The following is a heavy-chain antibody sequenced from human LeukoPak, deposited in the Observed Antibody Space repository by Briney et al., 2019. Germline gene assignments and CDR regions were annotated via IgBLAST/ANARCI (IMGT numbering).Heavy chain of an antibody. V-gene: IGHV5-10-1*01. J-gene: IGHJ4*02. D-gene: IGHD3-9*01. CDR3: ARSNLPYYDILTGYYPPPYYFDY. CDR2: IDPSDSYT. Sequence: GESLRISCKGSGYSFTSYWISWVRQMPGKGREWMGRIDPSDSYTKYSPSFQGHVTISADKSISTAYLQWSSLKASDTAMYYCARSNLPYYDILTGYYPPPYYFDYWGQGTLVTVSS. CDR1: GYSFTSYW.